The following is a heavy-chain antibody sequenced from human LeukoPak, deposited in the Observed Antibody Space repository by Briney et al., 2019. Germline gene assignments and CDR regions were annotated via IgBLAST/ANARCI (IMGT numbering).Heavy chain of an antibody. J-gene: IGHJ4*02. Sequence: XETLSLTCAVSGYSIISGYYWGWVRQAPGKGLEWVGSIYHTGSTNYNPSLKSRLTISVDMSKNQFSLNLRSVTAADTAVYYCARDKDDYVWGTYRWWGQGMLVTVSS. CDR1: GYSIISGYY. D-gene: IGHD3-16*02. CDR3: ARDKDDYVWGTYRW. CDR2: IYHTGST. V-gene: IGHV4-38-2*01.